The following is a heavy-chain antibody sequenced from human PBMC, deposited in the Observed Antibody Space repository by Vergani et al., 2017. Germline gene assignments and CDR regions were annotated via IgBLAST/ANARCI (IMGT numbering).Heavy chain of an antibody. J-gene: IGHJ6*02. Sequence: QLQLHKSGPGLVKPSETLSLTCTLSGGSISSSSHFWGWLRQTPGKGLEWIGSIYYSGSTYSNPSLKSRVSISVDTSKNKFSLKLSSVTAADSAVYYCARHDSGHYDSSYYGLDVWGQGTTVTVSS. D-gene: IGHD3-16*01. V-gene: IGHV4-39*01. CDR2: IYYSGST. CDR1: GGSISSSSHF. CDR3: ARHDSGHYDSSYYGLDV.